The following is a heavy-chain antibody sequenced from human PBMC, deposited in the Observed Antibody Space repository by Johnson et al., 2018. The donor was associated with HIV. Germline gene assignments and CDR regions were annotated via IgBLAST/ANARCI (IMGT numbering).Heavy chain of an antibody. CDR2: ISSDGTDK. CDR3: ARSVHDYSDYLWGRDAFDI. D-gene: IGHD4-11*01. J-gene: IGHJ3*02. CDR1: GFTFSNFA. Sequence: QVQLVESGGGVVQPGRSLRLSCAASGFTFSNFAMGWVRQAPGKGLEWVAFISSDGTDKNYGDSVKGRFTISRDNSKNTLFLQMNSLRAEDTSLYYCARSVHDYSDYLWGRDAFDIWGQGTMVIVSS. V-gene: IGHV3-30*03.